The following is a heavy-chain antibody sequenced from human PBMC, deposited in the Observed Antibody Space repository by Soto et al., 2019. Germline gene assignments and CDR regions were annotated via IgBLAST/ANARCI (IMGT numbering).Heavy chain of an antibody. V-gene: IGHV1-69*13. CDR3: ARHDSGYGKNEWNWFDP. Sequence: GASVKVSCKASGGTFSSYAISWVRQAPGQGLEWMGGIIPTFGTANYAQKFQGRVTITADESTSTAYMELSSLRSEDTAVYYCARHDSGYGKNEWNWFDPWGQGTLVTVSS. D-gene: IGHD5-12*01. J-gene: IGHJ5*02. CDR1: GGTFSSYA. CDR2: IIPTFGTA.